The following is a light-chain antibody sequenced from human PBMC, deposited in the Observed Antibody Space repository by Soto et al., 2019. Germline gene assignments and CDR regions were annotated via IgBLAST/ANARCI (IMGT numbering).Light chain of an antibody. CDR1: SGSVSSSYY. V-gene: IGLV8-61*01. J-gene: IGLJ3*02. Sequence: QTVVTQEPSFSVSPGRTVTLTCGLSSGSVSSSYYPSWYQQTPGPSPRTLIYTTNTRSSGVPDRFSGSIVGNKAALTITGAQADDESDYYCVLYMGSGIWVFGGGTKLTVL. CDR3: VLYMGSGIWV. CDR2: TTN.